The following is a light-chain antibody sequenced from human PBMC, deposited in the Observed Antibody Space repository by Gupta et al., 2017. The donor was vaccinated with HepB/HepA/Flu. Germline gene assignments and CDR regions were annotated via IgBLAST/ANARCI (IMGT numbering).Light chain of an antibody. CDR3: QQSNRTPPT. CDR1: QNMASY. CDR2: GRS. V-gene: IGKV1-39*01. J-gene: IGKJ2*01. Sequence: DIPMTLSPSSLSASVGDRVTITCRASQNMASYLNWYQHKTGKAPKRLSYGRSTFQSGVPSRFSGRGSGTDFTLTITTLQPEDVATYYCQQSNRTPPTFGQGTKLEIK.